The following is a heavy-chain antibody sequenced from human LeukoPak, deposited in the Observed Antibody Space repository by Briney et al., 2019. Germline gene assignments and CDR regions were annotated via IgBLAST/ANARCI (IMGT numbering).Heavy chain of an antibody. CDR1: GFTFSSYT. CDR3: AKDQVISGSEASDI. D-gene: IGHD2-21*01. Sequence: GGSLRLSCAASGFTFSSYTMNWVRQAPGKGLEWVSAISGSGVGTYYANSVRGRFTISRDNSWNTLYLQMSSLRAEDTAVYYCAKDQVISGSEASDIWGQGTMVTVSS. J-gene: IGHJ3*02. V-gene: IGHV3-23*01. CDR2: ISGSGVGT.